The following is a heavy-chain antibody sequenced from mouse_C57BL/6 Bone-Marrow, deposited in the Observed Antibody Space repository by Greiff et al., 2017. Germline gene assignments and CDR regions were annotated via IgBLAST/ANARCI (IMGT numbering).Heavy chain of an antibody. V-gene: IGHV6-6*01. Sequence: DVMLVESGGGLVQPGGSMKLSCAASGFTFSDAWMDWVRQSPEKGLEWVAEIRNKANNHATYYAESVKGRFTISRDDSKSSVYLQMNSLRAEDTGIYYCTRRGSSYWYFDVWGTGTTVTVSS. CDR2: IRNKANNHAT. CDR3: TRRGSSYWYFDV. CDR1: GFTFSDAW. D-gene: IGHD1-1*01. J-gene: IGHJ1*03.